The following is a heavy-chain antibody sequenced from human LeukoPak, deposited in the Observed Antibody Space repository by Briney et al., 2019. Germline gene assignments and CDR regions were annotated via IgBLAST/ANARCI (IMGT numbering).Heavy chain of an antibody. Sequence: GGSLRLSCAASGFTFSSYTMNWVRQAPGKGLEWVSVIYSGGSTYYADSVKGRFTISRDNSKNTLYLQMNSLRAEDTAVYYCARESSERTVRGVTYRLPYYYYGMDVWGQGTTVTVSS. CDR3: ARESSERTVRGVTYRLPYYYYGMDV. J-gene: IGHJ6*02. CDR1: GFTFSSYT. D-gene: IGHD3-10*01. CDR2: IYSGGST. V-gene: IGHV3-66*01.